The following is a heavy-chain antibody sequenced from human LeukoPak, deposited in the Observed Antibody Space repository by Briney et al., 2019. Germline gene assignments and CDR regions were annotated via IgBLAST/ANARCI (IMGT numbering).Heavy chain of an antibody. V-gene: IGHV3-66*01. CDR2: IYSGGST. J-gene: IGHJ4*02. CDR3: ARRTPYSSGPFDY. CDR1: GFSVSNNY. D-gene: IGHD6-19*01. Sequence: GGSLRLSCAASGFSVSNNYMSWVRQAPGKGLEWVSVIYSGGSTYYADSVKGRFTISRDNSKNTLYLQMNNLRAEDTAVYYCARRTPYSSGPFDYWGQGTLVTVSS.